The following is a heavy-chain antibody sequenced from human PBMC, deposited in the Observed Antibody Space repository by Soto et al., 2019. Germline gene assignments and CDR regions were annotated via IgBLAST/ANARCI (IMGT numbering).Heavy chain of an antibody. V-gene: IGHV3-11*01. CDR2: ISSGGFIT. CDR1: GFTFSDYY. Sequence: QVQLVESGGGSVKPGGSLSLSCAASGFTFSDYYMSWIRQAPVKGLEWVSYISSGGFITYYADSVKGRFTTSWDNAKKSLYLQINHLGANDPAVYYCETGVVPATKWGYYSYGLDVWGQGTTVTVS. D-gene: IGHD2-2*01. CDR3: ETGVVPATKWGYYSYGLDV. J-gene: IGHJ6*02.